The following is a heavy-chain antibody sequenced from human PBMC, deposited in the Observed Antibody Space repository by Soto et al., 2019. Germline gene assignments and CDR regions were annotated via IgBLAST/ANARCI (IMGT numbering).Heavy chain of an antibody. V-gene: IGHV3-48*01. CDR2: ISSSSSTI. J-gene: IGHJ3*02. CDR1: GFTFSSYS. D-gene: IGHD4-4*01. Sequence: GGSLRLSCAASGFTFSSYSMNWVRQAPGKGLEWVSYISSSSSTIYYADSVKGRFTISRDNAKNSLYLQMNSLRAEDTAVYYCARDPHYTRNTGDAFDIWGQGTMVTVSS. CDR3: ARDPHYTRNTGDAFDI.